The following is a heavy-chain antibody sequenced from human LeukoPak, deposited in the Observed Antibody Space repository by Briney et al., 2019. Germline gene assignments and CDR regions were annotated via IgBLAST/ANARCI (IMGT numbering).Heavy chain of an antibody. CDR3: ARHSGSYAYFDY. D-gene: IGHD1-26*01. J-gene: IGHJ4*02. V-gene: IGHV1-46*01. Sequence: GASVKVSCKASGYTFTSYCMHWVRQAPGQGLEWMGIINPSGGSTSYAQKFQGRVTMTRDTSTSTVYMELSSLRSEDTAVYYCARHSGSYAYFDYWGQGTLVTVSS. CDR1: GYTFTSYC. CDR2: INPSGGST.